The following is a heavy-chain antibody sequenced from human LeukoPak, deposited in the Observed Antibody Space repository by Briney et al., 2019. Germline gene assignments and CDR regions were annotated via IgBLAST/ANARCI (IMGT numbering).Heavy chain of an antibody. CDR3: ARDPAYGAFDI. V-gene: IGHV3-7*03. Sequence: GGSLRLSCAASGFTFSNYWMDWVRQAPGKGLEWVAIIKEDGSKKDYGESVKGRFTISRDNAKNSLYLQMNSLRDEDTAVYYCARDPAYGAFDIWGRGTMVTVSS. J-gene: IGHJ3*02. CDR2: IKEDGSKK. CDR1: GFTFSNYW. D-gene: IGHD4-17*01.